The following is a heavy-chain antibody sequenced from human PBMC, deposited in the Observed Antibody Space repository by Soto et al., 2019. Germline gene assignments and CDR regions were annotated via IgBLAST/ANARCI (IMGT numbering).Heavy chain of an antibody. CDR1: GFTFDDYA. J-gene: IGHJ6*02. V-gene: IGHV3-9*01. CDR2: ISWNSGSI. D-gene: IGHD3-22*01. Sequence: EVQLVESGGGLVQPGRSLRLSCAASGFTFDDYAMHWVRQAPGKGLEWVSGISWNSGSIGYADSVKGRFTISRDNXKXXLYLQMNSLRAEDTALYYCAKLGSSGYLYYYGMDVWGQGTTVTVSS. CDR3: AKLGSSGYLYYYGMDV.